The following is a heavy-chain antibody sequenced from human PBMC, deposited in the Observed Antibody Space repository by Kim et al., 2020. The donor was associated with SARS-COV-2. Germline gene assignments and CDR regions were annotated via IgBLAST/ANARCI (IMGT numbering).Heavy chain of an antibody. J-gene: IGHJ4*02. V-gene: IGHV3-23*05. Sequence: RPFYADSLKGRFTVSRDNSQNTLYLQMNSLRAEDTAVYYCAKRGGYLEYWGQGTLVTVSS. CDR3: AKRGGYLEY. CDR2: RP. D-gene: IGHD3-16*01.